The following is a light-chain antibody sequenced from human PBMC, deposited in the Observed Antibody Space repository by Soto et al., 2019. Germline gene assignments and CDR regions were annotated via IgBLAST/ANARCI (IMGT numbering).Light chain of an antibody. CDR2: GAS. V-gene: IGKV3-20*01. CDR1: QSVSSTS. Sequence: EIVLTQSPGTLSLSPGERASLSCRASQSVSSTSLAWYQQKPGQPPRLLIYGASSRATGIPGRFSGSGSGTDFTLTISRLEPEDFAIYFCQQYGHSPDWDRWTFGQGTKVEI. CDR3: QQYGHSPDWDRWT. J-gene: IGKJ1*01.